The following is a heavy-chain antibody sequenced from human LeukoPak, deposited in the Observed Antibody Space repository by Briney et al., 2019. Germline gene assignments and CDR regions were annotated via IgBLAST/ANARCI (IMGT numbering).Heavy chain of an antibody. D-gene: IGHD2-21*02. CDR1: GYTFISYG. J-gene: IGHJ2*01. Sequence: ASVTVSFTASGYTFISYGISWVRQAPGQGHERMGWISVYNGNTTYAQNLQGRVTMTTDTSTSTAYMELRSLRSDDTAVYYCARGLGVVTAQSEQPKPRYFDLWGRGTQVTVSS. V-gene: IGHV1-18*01. CDR2: ISVYNGNT. CDR3: ARGLGVVTAQSEQPKPRYFDL.